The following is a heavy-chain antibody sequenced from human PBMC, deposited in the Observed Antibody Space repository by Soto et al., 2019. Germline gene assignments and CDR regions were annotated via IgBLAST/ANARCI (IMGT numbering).Heavy chain of an antibody. J-gene: IGHJ4*02. CDR3: ARDRPHYYGSGSRFDY. V-gene: IGHV3-48*01. D-gene: IGHD3-10*01. Sequence: PGGSLRLSCAASGFTFSSYSMNWVRQAPGKGLEWVSYISSSSSTIYYADSVKGRFTISRDNAKNSLYLQMNSLRAEDTAVYYCARDRPHYYGSGSRFDYWGQGTLVTVSS. CDR2: ISSSSSTI. CDR1: GFTFSSYS.